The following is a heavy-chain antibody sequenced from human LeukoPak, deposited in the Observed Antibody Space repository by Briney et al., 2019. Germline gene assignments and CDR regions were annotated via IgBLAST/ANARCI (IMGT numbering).Heavy chain of an antibody. V-gene: IGHV3-53*01. Sequence: GGSLRLSCAASGFTVSNNYMSWVRQAPGKGLEWVSVIYSGGSTYYADSVKGRFTISRDNSKNTLYLQMNSLRAEDTAVYYCARDSRQDYYDSSGYLWFAFDIWGQGTMVTVFS. CDR1: GFTVSNNY. CDR2: IYSGGST. CDR3: ARDSRQDYYDSSGYLWFAFDI. D-gene: IGHD3-22*01. J-gene: IGHJ3*02.